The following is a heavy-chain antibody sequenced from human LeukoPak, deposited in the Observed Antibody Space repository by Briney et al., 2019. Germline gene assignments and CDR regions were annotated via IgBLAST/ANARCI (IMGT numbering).Heavy chain of an antibody. CDR1: GGSISSSSYY. V-gene: IGHV4-39*01. Sequence: SETLSLTCTVSGGSISSSSYYWGWSRLPPGKGLEWIGSIYYSGSTYYNPSLRSRVTISVDTSKNQFSLKLSSVTAADTAVYYCARLSRYSGYEFDYWGQGTLVTVSS. CDR2: IYYSGST. D-gene: IGHD5-12*01. J-gene: IGHJ4*02. CDR3: ARLSRYSGYEFDY.